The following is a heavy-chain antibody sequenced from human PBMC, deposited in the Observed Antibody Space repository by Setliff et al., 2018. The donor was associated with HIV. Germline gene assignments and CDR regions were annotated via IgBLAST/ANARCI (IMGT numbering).Heavy chain of an antibody. CDR2: VFYNGDT. D-gene: IGHD4-17*01. CDR1: GGSIRGYY. V-gene: IGHV4-59*08. J-gene: IGHJ5*02. CDR3: ARHANPTVITDIPFDA. Sequence: SETLSLTCTVSGGSIRGYYWSWIRQSPGKGLEWIGYVFYNGDTAYNPSLKSRLTISVDTSKSQFSLKMTSVTAADTAVYYCARHANPTVITDIPFDAWGQGALVTVSS.